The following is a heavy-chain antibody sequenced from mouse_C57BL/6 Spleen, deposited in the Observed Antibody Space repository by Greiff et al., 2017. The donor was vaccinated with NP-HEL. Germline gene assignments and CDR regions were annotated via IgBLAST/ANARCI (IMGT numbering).Heavy chain of an antibody. Sequence: QVQLQQSGPGLVQPSQSLSITCTVSGFSLTSYGVHWVRQSPGKGLEWLGVIWSGGSTDYNAAFISRLSISKDNSKSQVFFKMNSLQADDTAIYYCARKFITTVVATHYYAMDYWGQGTSVTVSS. CDR2: IWSGGST. CDR3: ARKFITTVVATHYYAMDY. J-gene: IGHJ4*01. V-gene: IGHV2-2*01. D-gene: IGHD1-1*01. CDR1: GFSLTSYG.